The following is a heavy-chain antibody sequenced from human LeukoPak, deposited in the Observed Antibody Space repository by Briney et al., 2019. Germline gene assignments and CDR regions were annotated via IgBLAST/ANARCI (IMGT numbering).Heavy chain of an antibody. D-gene: IGHD6-19*01. V-gene: IGHV1-69*13. CDR1: GGTFSSYA. Sequence: GASVKVSCKASGGTFSSYAISWVRQAPGQGLEWMGGIIPIFGAANYAQKFQGRVTITADESTSTAYMELSSLRSEDTAVYYCARYYGGWYYFDYWGQGTLVTVSS. J-gene: IGHJ4*02. CDR3: ARYYGGWYYFDY. CDR2: IIPIFGAA.